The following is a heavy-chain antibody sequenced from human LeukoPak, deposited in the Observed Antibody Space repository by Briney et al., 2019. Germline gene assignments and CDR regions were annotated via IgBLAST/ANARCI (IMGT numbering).Heavy chain of an antibody. J-gene: IGHJ4*02. Sequence: PGGSLRLSCAASGFTFSSYGMHWVRQAPGKGLEWVGRIKRNTQGATTDYAAAVKGRFTISRDDSKNTLYLQMNSLEIEDTGVYYCTTHPGYESYWGQGTLVTVSS. V-gene: IGHV3-15*01. CDR2: IKRNTQGATT. CDR1: GFTFSSYG. D-gene: IGHD2-15*01. CDR3: TTHPGYESY.